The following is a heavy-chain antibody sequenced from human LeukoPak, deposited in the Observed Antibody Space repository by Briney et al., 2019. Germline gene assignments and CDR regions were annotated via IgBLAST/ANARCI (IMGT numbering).Heavy chain of an antibody. J-gene: IGHJ3*02. V-gene: IGHV3-30*01. CDR1: GFTLTTYA. CDR3: ARGYRPYDDAFDI. D-gene: IGHD3-16*02. Sequence: PVGSLRLSCAASGFTLTTYAMHWVRQAPGKGLEWVAMFSYDGSIRYNADSVQGRFTISRDTSQNTLDLQMNSLRPDDTAVYYCARGYRPYDDAFDIWGHGTLVTVSS. CDR2: FSYDGSIR.